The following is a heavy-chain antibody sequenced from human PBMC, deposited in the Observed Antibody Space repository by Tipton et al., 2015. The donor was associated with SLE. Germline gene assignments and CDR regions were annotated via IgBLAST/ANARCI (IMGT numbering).Heavy chain of an antibody. Sequence: TLSLTCTVSGGSISSSSYYWGWSRQPPGKGLEWIGSIYYSGSTYYNPSLKSRVTISVDTSKNQFSLKLSSVTDADMAVYYWARTSTYYDFWSGSYYYYYYMDVWGKGTTVTVSS. CDR2: IYYSGST. CDR3: ARTSTYYDFWSGSYYYYYYMDV. V-gene: IGHV4-39*01. D-gene: IGHD3-3*01. CDR1: GGSISSSSYY. J-gene: IGHJ6*03.